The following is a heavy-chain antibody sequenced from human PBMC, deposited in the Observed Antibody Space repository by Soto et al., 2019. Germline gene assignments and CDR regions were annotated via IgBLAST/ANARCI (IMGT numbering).Heavy chain of an antibody. V-gene: IGHV3-23*01. D-gene: IGHD2-21*02. Sequence: PXESLRLSCAASGFTFSSYAMSWVRQAPGKGLEWVSAISGSGGSTYYADSVKGRFTISRDNSKNTLYLQMNSLRAEDTAVYYCAKHIVVVTATHINYYYYGMDVWGQGTTVTVSS. CDR3: AKHIVVVTATHINYYYYGMDV. CDR2: ISGSGGST. CDR1: GFTFSSYA. J-gene: IGHJ6*02.